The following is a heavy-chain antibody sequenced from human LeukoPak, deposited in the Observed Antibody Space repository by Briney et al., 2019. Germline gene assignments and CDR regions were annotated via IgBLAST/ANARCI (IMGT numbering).Heavy chain of an antibody. D-gene: IGHD6-13*01. J-gene: IGHJ4*02. CDR2: ISYDGSVK. CDR1: GFNFSSYV. V-gene: IGHV3-30*07. CDR3: ASASSHRIAAGGDY. Sequence: GGSLRLSCAASGFNFSSYVMHWVRQAPGKGLEWVAVISYDGSVKYYADSVEGRFTISRDNAMNTVFLQMNSLRAEDTAVYYCASASSHRIAAGGDYWGQGTLVTVSS.